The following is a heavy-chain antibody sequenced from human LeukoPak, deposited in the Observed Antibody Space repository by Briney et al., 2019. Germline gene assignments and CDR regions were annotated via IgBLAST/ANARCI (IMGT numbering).Heavy chain of an antibody. CDR2: ISWNSGSI. J-gene: IGHJ4*02. CDR3: AKAWFGELSGPFDY. D-gene: IGHD3-10*01. V-gene: IGHV3-9*01. CDR1: GFTFDDYA. Sequence: GRSLRLSCAASGFTFDDYAMHWVRQAPGKGLEWVSGISWNSGSIGYADSVKGRFTISRDNAKNSLYLQMNSLRAEDTALYYCAKAWFGELSGPFDYWGQGTLVTAS.